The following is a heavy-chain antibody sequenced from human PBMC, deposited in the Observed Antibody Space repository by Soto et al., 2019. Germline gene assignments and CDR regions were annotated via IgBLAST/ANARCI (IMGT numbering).Heavy chain of an antibody. V-gene: IGHV1-69*13. CDR2: IIPIFGTA. CDR1: VGTFSSYA. J-gene: IGHJ6*02. D-gene: IGHD2-2*01. CDR3: ERSSSTSFYYYGMDV. Sequence: ASVKVSCKASVGTFSSYAISWVRQAPGQGLEWMGGIIPIFGTANYAQKFQGRVTITADESTSTAYMELSSLRSEDTAVYYCERSSSTSFYYYGMDVWGQGTTVNVSS.